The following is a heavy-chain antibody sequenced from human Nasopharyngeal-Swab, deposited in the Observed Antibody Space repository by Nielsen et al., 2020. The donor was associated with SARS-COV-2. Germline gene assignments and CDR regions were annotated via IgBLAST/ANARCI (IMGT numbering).Heavy chain of an antibody. CDR3: ARDRGYSYGYDAFDI. J-gene: IGHJ3*02. CDR2: ISSGSSII. V-gene: IGHV3-48*02. D-gene: IGHD5-18*01. Sequence: WIRQPPGKGLEWVSYISSGSSIIYYADSVKGRFTISRDNAKNSLYLQMNSLRDEDTAVYYCARDRGYSYGYDAFDIWGQGTTVTVSS.